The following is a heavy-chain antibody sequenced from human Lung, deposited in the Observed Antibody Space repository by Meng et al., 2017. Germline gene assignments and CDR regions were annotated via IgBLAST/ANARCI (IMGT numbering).Heavy chain of an antibody. CDR2: INHSGST. V-gene: IGHV4-34*01. CDR1: GGSFSGYY. D-gene: IGHD1/OR15-1a*01. Sequence: QVQLQQWGAGLLKPSETRPLTCAVYGGSFSGYYWSWIRQPPGKGLEWIGEINHSGSTNYNPSLRSRVTISVDTSKNQFSLKLSSVTAADTAVYYCARPKQANWYFDLWGRGTLVTVSS. CDR3: ARPKQANWYFDL. J-gene: IGHJ2*01.